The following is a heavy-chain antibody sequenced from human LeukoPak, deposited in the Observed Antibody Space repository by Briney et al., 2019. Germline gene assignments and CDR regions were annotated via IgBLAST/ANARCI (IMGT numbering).Heavy chain of an antibody. CDR3: ATRLLYDSSGYIDS. Sequence: ASVTVSFKSSGYTFTNYDMNWVRQAAGQGVAGVGWMNPNSGNTGYAQKFQGRVTMTRTTSISTAYMELSSLRSEDTAVYYCATRLLYDSSGYIDSWGQGTLVTVSS. CDR1: GYTFTNYD. CDR2: MNPNSGNT. V-gene: IGHV1-8*01. J-gene: IGHJ5*01. D-gene: IGHD3-22*01.